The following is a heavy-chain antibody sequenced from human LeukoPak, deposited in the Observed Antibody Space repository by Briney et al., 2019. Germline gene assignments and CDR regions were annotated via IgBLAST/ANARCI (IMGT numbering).Heavy chain of an antibody. J-gene: IGHJ5*02. D-gene: IGHD3-3*01. Sequence: SETLSLTCTVSGGSISSYYWSWIRQPPGKGLEWIGYIYYSGSTNYNPSLKSRVTISVDTSKNQFSLKLSSVTAADTAVYYCARRNYDFWSGSWFDPWGQGTLVTVSS. V-gene: IGHV4-59*01. CDR1: GGSISSYY. CDR2: IYYSGST. CDR3: ARRNYDFWSGSWFDP.